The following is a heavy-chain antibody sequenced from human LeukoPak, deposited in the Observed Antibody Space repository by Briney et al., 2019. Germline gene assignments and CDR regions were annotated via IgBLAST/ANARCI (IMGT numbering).Heavy chain of an antibody. Sequence: ASVKVSCKASGGTFSSYAISWVRQAPGQGLEWMGWINPNSGGTNYAQKFQGRVTMTRDTSISTAYMELSRLRSDDTAVYYCARVWSRPVATLTSSLGYWGQGTLVTVSS. J-gene: IGHJ4*02. CDR3: ARVWSRPVATLTSSLGY. V-gene: IGHV1-2*02. CDR1: GGTFSSYA. CDR2: INPNSGGT. D-gene: IGHD6-19*01.